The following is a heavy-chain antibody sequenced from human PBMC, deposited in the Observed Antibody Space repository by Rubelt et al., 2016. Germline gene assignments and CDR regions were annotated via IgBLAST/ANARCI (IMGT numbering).Heavy chain of an antibody. CDR3: ARDIRGGFDY. V-gene: IGHV3-13*01. CDR2: IGTAGDT. J-gene: IGHJ4*02. Sequence: EVHLVESGGGLVKPGGSLRLSCAASGFTFGNFAMSWVRQAPGRGLEWVSVIGTAGDTYYPGSVKGRFTISRENAKNSLYLQMNSLRAGDTAVYYCARDIRGGFDYWGQGTLVTVSS. CDR1: GFTFGNFA. D-gene: IGHD1-14*01.